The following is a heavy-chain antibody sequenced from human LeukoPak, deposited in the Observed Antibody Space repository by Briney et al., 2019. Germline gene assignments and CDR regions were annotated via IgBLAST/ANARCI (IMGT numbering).Heavy chain of an antibody. D-gene: IGHD2-2*01. CDR2: INPNSGGT. V-gene: IGHV1-2*02. Sequence: GASVKVSCKASGYTFTGYYMHWVRQAPGQGLEWMGWINPNSGGTNYAQKSQGRVTMTSDTSISTAYMELSRLRSDDTAVYYCAREYCSSTSCYLVSWFDPWGQGTLVTVSS. CDR1: GYTFTGYY. CDR3: AREYCSSTSCYLVSWFDP. J-gene: IGHJ5*02.